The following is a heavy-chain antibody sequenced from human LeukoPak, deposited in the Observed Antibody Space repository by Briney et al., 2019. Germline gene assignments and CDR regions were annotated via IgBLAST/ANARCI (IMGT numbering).Heavy chain of an antibody. V-gene: IGHV1-2*02. CDR1: GYTLTGYS. CDR2: INPNSGGT. D-gene: IGHD3-10*01. J-gene: IGHJ5*02. CDR3: ARGHGSGSANYFDP. Sequence: ASVKVSCKASGYTLTGYSLHWVRQAPGQGLEWMGWINPNSGGTEYAQEFQGRVTMTRDTSSSTAYMELSRLRSDDTAVYYCARGHGSGSANYFDPWGQGTLVTVSS.